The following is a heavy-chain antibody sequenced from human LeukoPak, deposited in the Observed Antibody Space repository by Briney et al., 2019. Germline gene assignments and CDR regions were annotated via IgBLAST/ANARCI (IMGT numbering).Heavy chain of an antibody. CDR1: GFTFSIYW. CDR2: IKQDGSEK. Sequence: GGSLRLSCAASGFTFSIYWMSWVRQAPGKGLEWVANIKQDGSEKYYVDSEKGRFTISRDNAKNSLYLQMNSLRAEDTAVYCCARVGIAYYYDSSGYYTDFWGQGTLVTVSS. CDR3: ARVGIAYYYDSSGYYTDF. J-gene: IGHJ4*02. V-gene: IGHV3-7*01. D-gene: IGHD3-22*01.